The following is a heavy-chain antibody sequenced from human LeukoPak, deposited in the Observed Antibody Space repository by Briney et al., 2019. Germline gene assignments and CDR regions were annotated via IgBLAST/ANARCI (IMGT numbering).Heavy chain of an antibody. J-gene: IGHJ6*03. CDR3: AKEGEKGNFCFYYMDV. CDR1: GFTFDDYA. Sequence: GRSLRLSCVASGFTFDDYAMHWVRQAPGKGLEWVSGITWKSGTIGYADSVKGRFSISRDNAKNSLFLQMNSLRGEDTALYYCAKEGEKGNFCFYYMDVWGKGTTVTVSS. CDR2: ITWKSGTI. V-gene: IGHV3-9*01. D-gene: IGHD3-16*01.